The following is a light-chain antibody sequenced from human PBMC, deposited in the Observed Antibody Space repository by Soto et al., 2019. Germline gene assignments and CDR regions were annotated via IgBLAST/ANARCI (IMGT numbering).Light chain of an antibody. Sequence: DIQMTQSPSTLSASVGDRVTITCRASQGISDWLAWYQQKPGTAPTLLIYKASSLEGGVPSRFSGSGSGTEFTLTISSLQPDDFATYYCQHYNGYPYTFGQGTKLEIK. J-gene: IGKJ2*01. CDR2: KAS. CDR3: QHYNGYPYT. CDR1: QGISDW. V-gene: IGKV1-5*03.